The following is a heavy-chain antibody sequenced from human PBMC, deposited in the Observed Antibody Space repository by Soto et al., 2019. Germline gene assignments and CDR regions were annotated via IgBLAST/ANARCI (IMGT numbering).Heavy chain of an antibody. Sequence: EVQLVESGGGLVKPGGSLRLSCAASGFSFSNAWMSWVRQAPRKGVEWVGRIKSKTDGGTTDYAAPVKGRFTISRDDSSNTLYLQMNSLKTEDTAVYYCIRDAPPLPGTLWRPTPFDYWGQGTLVTVSS. CDR2: IKSKTDGGTT. CDR3: IRDAPPLPGTLWRPTPFDY. V-gene: IGHV3-15*01. CDR1: GFSFSNAW. J-gene: IGHJ4*02. D-gene: IGHD1-7*01.